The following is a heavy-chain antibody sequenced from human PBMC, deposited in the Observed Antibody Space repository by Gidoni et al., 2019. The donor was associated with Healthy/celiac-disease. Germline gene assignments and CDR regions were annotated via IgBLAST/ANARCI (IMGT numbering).Heavy chain of an antibody. CDR3: ARKGERWDVLEKFYFGVDV. CDR1: GGTFSTYG. Sequence: QGQLVQSGAEAKKPGSSVQVSCKASGGTFSTYGISWVRQAPGPGVEWVGGIVRVFGKGDDAQKFQGRVTITADGSTSTAYMELSNLRSEDTSVYYCARKGERWDVLEKFYFGVDVWGQGTTVTVAS. CDR2: IVRVFGKG. J-gene: IGHJ6*02. D-gene: IGHD3-10*01. V-gene: IGHV1-69*01.